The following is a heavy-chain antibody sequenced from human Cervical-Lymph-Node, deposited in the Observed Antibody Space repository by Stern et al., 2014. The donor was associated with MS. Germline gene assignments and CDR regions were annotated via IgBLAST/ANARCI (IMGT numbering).Heavy chain of an antibody. J-gene: IGHJ6*02. CDR2: ISAYNGHT. Sequence: QVQLVQSGSEVRKPGASVKVSCKASGYTFTTYGISWVRQAPGQGLEWMGWISAYNGHTNYAQKFQGRVTMTTDTSTDTAYMELRSLRSDDTAVYYCARDPSFCSSTRCYKGLRDYYYHHGMDVWGQGTTVTVSS. CDR1: GYTFTTYG. D-gene: IGHD2-2*02. CDR3: ARDPSFCSSTRCYKGLRDYYYHHGMDV. V-gene: IGHV1-18*01.